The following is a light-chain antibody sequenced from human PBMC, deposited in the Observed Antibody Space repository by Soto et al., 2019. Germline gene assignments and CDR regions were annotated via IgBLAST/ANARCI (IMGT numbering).Light chain of an antibody. J-gene: IGKJ2*01. CDR2: LGS. V-gene: IGKV2-28*01. Sequence: DIVMTQSPLSLPVTPGEPASISCRSSQSLLHGDGNNYLAWYLQKPGQSPQLLIHLGSIRASGVPDRFSGSGAGTDLTLEISRVEAEDVGVYYCMQVLQTPYTFGQGTKLEIK. CDR1: QSLLHGDGNNY. CDR3: MQVLQTPYT.